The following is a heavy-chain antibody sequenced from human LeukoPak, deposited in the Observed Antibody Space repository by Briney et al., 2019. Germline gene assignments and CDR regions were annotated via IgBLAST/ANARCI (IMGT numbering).Heavy chain of an antibody. J-gene: IGHJ3*02. Sequence: SETLFLTCAVSGGPLTSYYWSWIRQPPGKGLEWIGFIYYRGSTNYNPSLESRVTISVDTSKNRFSLKLSSVTAADTAVYYCARDRYSGYDGFGAFDIWGQGTVVTVSS. CDR2: IYYRGST. D-gene: IGHD5-12*01. CDR3: ARDRYSGYDGFGAFDI. CDR1: GGPLTSYY. V-gene: IGHV4-59*01.